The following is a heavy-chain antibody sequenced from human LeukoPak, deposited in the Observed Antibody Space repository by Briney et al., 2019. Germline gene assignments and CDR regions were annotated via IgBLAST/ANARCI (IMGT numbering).Heavy chain of an antibody. CDR2: ISWNSGSI. V-gene: IGHV3-9*01. CDR1: GFTFDDYA. CDR3: AKDSSSSWYGYFDY. D-gene: IGHD6-13*01. Sequence: GGSLRLSCAASGFTFDDYAMHWVRQAPGKGLEWVSGISWNSGSISYADSVKGRFTISRDNAKNSLYLQMNSLRAEDTALYYCAKDSSSSWYGYFDYWGQGTLVTVSS. J-gene: IGHJ4*02.